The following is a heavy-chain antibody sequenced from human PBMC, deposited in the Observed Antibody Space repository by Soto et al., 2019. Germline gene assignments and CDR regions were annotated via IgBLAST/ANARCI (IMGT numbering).Heavy chain of an antibody. CDR1: GFAFSSYA. Sequence: GGSLRLSCAASGFAFSSYAMHWVRQAPGKGLEWVAVISYDGSNKYYADSVKGRFTISRDNSKNTLYLQMNSLRAEDTAVYYCARDHYYDSSDYSWFDPWGQGTLVTVSS. CDR2: ISYDGSNK. J-gene: IGHJ5*02. CDR3: ARDHYYDSSDYSWFDP. D-gene: IGHD3-22*01. V-gene: IGHV3-30-3*01.